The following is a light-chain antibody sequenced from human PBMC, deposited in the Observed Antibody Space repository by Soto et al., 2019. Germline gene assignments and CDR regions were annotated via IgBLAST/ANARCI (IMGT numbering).Light chain of an antibody. CDR1: SSDVGGYNY. CDR3: SSYVGNNNLV. J-gene: IGLJ3*02. CDR2: EVY. V-gene: IGLV2-8*01. Sequence: QSVLTQPPSASGSPGQSVTISCTGTSSDVGGYNYVSWYQQHPGKAPKVIIYEVYKRPSGVPDRFSGSKSGKTASLTVSGLQADDEADYYCSSYVGNNNLVFGGGTQLTVL.